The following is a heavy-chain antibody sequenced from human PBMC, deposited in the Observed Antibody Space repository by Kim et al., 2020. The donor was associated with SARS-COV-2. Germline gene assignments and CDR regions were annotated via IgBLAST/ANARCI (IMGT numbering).Heavy chain of an antibody. Sequence: GGSLRLSCAGSGFSFGDYGIHWVRQGPGKGLQWVSCIGGKSDNIGYADSVKGRFTISRDNAKNSVYLQMNNLRPEDTAFYYCTRGREGFNAWGQGTTVTVSS. V-gene: IGHV3-9*01. J-gene: IGHJ6*02. D-gene: IGHD1-26*01. CDR3: TRGREGFNA. CDR1: GFSFGDYG. CDR2: IGGKSDNI.